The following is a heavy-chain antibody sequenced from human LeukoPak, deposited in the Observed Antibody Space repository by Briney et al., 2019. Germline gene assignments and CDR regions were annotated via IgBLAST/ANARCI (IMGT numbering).Heavy chain of an antibody. V-gene: IGHV1-18*01. Sequence: ASVKVSCKASGYTFTSYGISWVRQAPGQGLEWMGWISAYNGNTNYAQKLQGRVTMTTDTSTSTAYMELRSLRSDDTAVYYCARHPYSSGYYFEDYWGQGTLDTVSS. CDR2: ISAYNGNT. J-gene: IGHJ4*02. CDR1: GYTFTSYG. D-gene: IGHD3-22*01. CDR3: ARHPYSSGYYFEDY.